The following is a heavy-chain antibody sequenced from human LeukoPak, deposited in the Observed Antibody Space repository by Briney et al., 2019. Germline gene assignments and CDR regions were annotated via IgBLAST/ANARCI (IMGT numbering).Heavy chain of an antibody. CDR1: GFTFSTYA. Sequence: GGSLRLSCSASGFTFSTYAMHWVRQAPGKGLEYVSAISTNGGTTYYAESSRGRFAISRDNSKNTLYLQMSSLRADDTAVYYCVKGPGPTVNYYFDFWGQGTLVTVCS. CDR3: VKGPGPTVNYYFDF. J-gene: IGHJ4*02. V-gene: IGHV3-64D*06. CDR2: ISTNGGTT. D-gene: IGHD4-17*01.